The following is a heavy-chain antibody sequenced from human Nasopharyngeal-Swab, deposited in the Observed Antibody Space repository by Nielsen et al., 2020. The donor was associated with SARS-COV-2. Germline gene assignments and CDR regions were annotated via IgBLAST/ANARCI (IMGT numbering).Heavy chain of an antibody. V-gene: IGHV4-30-2*01. CDR3: ARERAAAGHFDY. D-gene: IGHD6-13*01. J-gene: IGHJ4*02. CDR2: IYHSGST. Sequence: SETLSLTCAVSGGSISSGGYSWSWIRQPPGKGLEWIGYIYHSGSTYYNPSLKSRVTISVDRSKNQFSLKLSSVTAADTAVYYCARERAAAGHFDYWGQGTLVTVSS. CDR1: GGSISSGGYS.